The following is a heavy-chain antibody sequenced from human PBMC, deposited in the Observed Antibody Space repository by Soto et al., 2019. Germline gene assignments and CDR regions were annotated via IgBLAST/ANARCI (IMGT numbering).Heavy chain of an antibody. V-gene: IGHV4-30-4*01. D-gene: IGHD1-1*01. Sequence: QVQLQESGSGLVKPSQSLSLTCTVSGVSLNTADTWWSWIRQSPGKGLEFIGYYHSGGSTYYDASFRSRVIRSADTSNGQFSLKLSSGTVSDTAVYFCVRSRQMESGNDYGLDVWGQGTTVTVSS. CDR1: GVSLNTADTW. CDR3: VRSRQMESGNDYGLDV. CDR2: YHSGGST. J-gene: IGHJ6*02.